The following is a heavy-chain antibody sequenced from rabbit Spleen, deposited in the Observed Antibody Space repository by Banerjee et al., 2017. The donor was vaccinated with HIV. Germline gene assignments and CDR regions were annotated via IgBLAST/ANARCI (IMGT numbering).Heavy chain of an antibody. CDR1: GLDFSSSYW. CDR3: ARDTGSSFSSYGMDL. Sequence: QSLEESGGDLVKPGAALTLTCTASGLDFSSSYWICWVRQAPGKGLEWIACIEGGSSGFTYSATWAKGRFTCSKTSSTTVTLQMTSLTVADTATYFCARDTGSSFSSYGMDLWGPGTLGTV. CDR2: IEGGSSGFT. D-gene: IGHD8-1*01. J-gene: IGHJ6*01. V-gene: IGHV1S40*01.